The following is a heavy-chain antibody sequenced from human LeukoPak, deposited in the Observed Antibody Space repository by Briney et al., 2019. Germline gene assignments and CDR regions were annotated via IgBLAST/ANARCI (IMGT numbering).Heavy chain of an antibody. V-gene: IGHV4-38-2*01. J-gene: IGHJ4*02. CDR1: IYSNRSGYY. D-gene: IGHD3-22*01. Sequence: SETLPLTCDVSIYSNRSGYYRGWIRQPPGKGLEWIGTINHSGNTYYNPSLKSRVTISVDTSKNQFSLKLSSVTAADTAVYYCARLSPQTRIVAPSFFDYWGQGTLVTVSS. CDR2: INHSGNT. CDR3: ARLSPQTRIVAPSFFDY.